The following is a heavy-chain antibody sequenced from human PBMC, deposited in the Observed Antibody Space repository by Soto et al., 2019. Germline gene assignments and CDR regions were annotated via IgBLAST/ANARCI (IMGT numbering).Heavy chain of an antibody. CDR2: IYYSGST. CDR3: ARFPYSGSYPFDY. D-gene: IGHD1-26*01. J-gene: IGHJ4*02. CDR1: GGSISSGGYY. Sequence: PSESLSLTCHVSGGSISSGGYYWSWIRQHPGKGLEWIGYIYYSGSTYYNPSLKSRVTISVDTSKNQFSLKLSSVTAADTAVYYCARFPYSGSYPFDYWGQGTLVTVSS. V-gene: IGHV4-31*03.